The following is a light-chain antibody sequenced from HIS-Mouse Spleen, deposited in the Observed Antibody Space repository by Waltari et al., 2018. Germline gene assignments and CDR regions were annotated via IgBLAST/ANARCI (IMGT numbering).Light chain of an antibody. J-gene: IGLJ2*01. CDR1: SRGVGGYNY. Sequence: QSALTQPASVSGSPGPSITIPCTGTSRGVGGYNYVSWYQQHPGKAPKLMIYDVSNRPSGVSNRFSGSKSGNTASLTISGLQAEDEADYYCSSYTSSSTEVFGGGTKLTVL. CDR2: DVS. V-gene: IGLV2-14*03. CDR3: SSYTSSSTEV.